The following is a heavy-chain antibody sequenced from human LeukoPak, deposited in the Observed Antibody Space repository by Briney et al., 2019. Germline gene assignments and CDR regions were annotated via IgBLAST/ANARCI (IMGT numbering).Heavy chain of an antibody. D-gene: IGHD3-22*01. Sequence: ASVKVSCKASGYSFTSYGISWVRQAPGQGLEWMGWISPYNGNTNYAQNLQGRVTMTTDTSTSTAYMDLWSLRSDDTAVYYCARDPYYYDNGAYFDDTFDIWGQGTMVTVSS. CDR3: ARDPYYYDNGAYFDDTFDI. CDR2: ISPYNGNT. V-gene: IGHV1-18*01. CDR1: GYSFTSYG. J-gene: IGHJ3*02.